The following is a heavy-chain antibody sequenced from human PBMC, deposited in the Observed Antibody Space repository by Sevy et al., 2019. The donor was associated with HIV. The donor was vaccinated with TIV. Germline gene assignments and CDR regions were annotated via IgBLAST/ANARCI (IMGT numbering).Heavy chain of an antibody. D-gene: IGHD2-15*01. CDR2: IYSGGNT. CDR3: ATTSTPLYYYALDV. V-gene: IGHV3-53*03. CDR1: EFTVSSKY. J-gene: IGHJ6*02. Sequence: GGSLRLSCAASEFTVSSKYMSWVRQAPGKGLEWVSVIYSGGNTYYADSVKGRFTISRDISKNTLYLQMNSLRAEDTAIYYCATTSTPLYYYALDVWGQETTVTVSS.